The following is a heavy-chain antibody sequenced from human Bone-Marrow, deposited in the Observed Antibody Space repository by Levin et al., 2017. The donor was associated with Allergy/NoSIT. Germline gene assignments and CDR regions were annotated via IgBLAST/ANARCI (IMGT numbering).Heavy chain of an antibody. Sequence: NGSGPTLVKPTQTLTLTCAFSGFSLTTGGMGVAWLRQPPGKALEWLALIYWDGEVRYSPSLKSRLTITKDTSRNHVVLRMTDMDPVDTGTYYCARIPQSAEVVLVAGWFDSWGQGTLVAVSS. CDR3: ARIPQSAEVVLVAGWFDS. J-gene: IGHJ5*01. CDR2: IYWDGEV. CDR1: GFSLTTGGMG. V-gene: IGHV2-5*02. D-gene: IGHD2-15*01.